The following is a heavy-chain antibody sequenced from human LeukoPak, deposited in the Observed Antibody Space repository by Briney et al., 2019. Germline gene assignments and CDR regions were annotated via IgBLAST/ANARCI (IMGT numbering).Heavy chain of an antibody. CDR3: ARVRSGVCDP. CDR2: INPSGGST. Sequence: ASVKVSCKASGYTFTTYYKHWCRQAPGQGLEWMGIINPSGGSTSYAQKFQGRLIMTRDASKSNVYVQLSSLRLVDTDVYYYARVRSGVCDPWGQGTLVTVSS. D-gene: IGHD3-16*01. V-gene: IGHV1-46*01. J-gene: IGHJ5*02. CDR1: GYTFTTYY.